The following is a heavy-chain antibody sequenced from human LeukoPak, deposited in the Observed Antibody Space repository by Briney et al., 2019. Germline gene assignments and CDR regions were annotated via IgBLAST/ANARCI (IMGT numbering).Heavy chain of an antibody. J-gene: IGHJ3*02. CDR2: INHTGST. CDR1: GGSFGGYY. D-gene: IGHD3-22*01. Sequence: SETLSLTCVLSGGSFGGYYWSWIRQPPGKGLEWIGEINHTGSTKYNPSLKSRVTVSLDTSKNQFSLKLTSVTAADTAVYYCAFTSGDYDSVAYYDAFDIWAQGTMVTVSS. CDR3: AFTSGDYDSVAYYDAFDI. V-gene: IGHV4-34*01.